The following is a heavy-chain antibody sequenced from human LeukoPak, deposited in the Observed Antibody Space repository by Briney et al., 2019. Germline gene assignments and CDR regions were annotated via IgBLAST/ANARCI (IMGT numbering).Heavy chain of an antibody. CDR2: ISGSGGST. D-gene: IGHD6-13*01. CDR1: GFTFSSYA. J-gene: IGHJ4*02. CDR3: AKGGIAAAGTFTDY. V-gene: IGHV3-23*01. Sequence: PGGSLRLSCAASGFTFSSYAMSWVRQAPGKGLEWVSVISGSGGSTYYADSMKGRFSISRDNSKNTLYLQMNSLRAEDTAVYYCAKGGIAAAGTFTDYWGQGTLVTVSS.